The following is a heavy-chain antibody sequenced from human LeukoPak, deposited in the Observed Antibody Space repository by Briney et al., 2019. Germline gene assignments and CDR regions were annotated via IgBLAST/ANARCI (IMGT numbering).Heavy chain of an antibody. CDR2: ISGSGGTT. D-gene: IGHD3-10*01. CDR3: AKGSGRPNWFDP. J-gene: IGHJ5*02. CDR1: RFTLSNYD. Sequence: GGSLRLSCADSRFTLSNYDMSWVRQAPGQGLEWVSAISGSGGTTYYADSVKGRFTISRDNSKNTLYLQMNSLRAEDTAVYYCAKGSGRPNWFDPWGQGTLVTVSS. V-gene: IGHV3-23*01.